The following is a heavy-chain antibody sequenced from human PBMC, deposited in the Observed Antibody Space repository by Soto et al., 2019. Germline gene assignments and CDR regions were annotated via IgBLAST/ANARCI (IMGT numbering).Heavy chain of an antibody. Sequence: TSETLSLTCTVSGGSISSYYWSWIRQPAGKGLEWIGRIYTSGSTNYNPSLKSRVTMSVDTSKNQFSLKLSSVTAADTAVYYCARDGGYSSSWPKLDIWGQGTMVTVSS. D-gene: IGHD6-13*01. CDR2: IYTSGST. CDR1: GGSISSYY. CDR3: ARDGGYSSSWPKLDI. J-gene: IGHJ3*02. V-gene: IGHV4-4*07.